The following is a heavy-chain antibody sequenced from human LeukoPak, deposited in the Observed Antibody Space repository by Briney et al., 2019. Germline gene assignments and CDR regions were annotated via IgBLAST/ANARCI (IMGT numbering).Heavy chain of an antibody. V-gene: IGHV3-30-3*01. CDR1: GFTFSSYA. D-gene: IGHD2-2*01. J-gene: IGHJ4*02. Sequence: GGSLRLSCAASGFTFSSYAMHWVRQAPGKGLEWVAVISYDGSNKYYADSVKGRFTISRDNSKNTLYLQMNSLRAEDTAVYYCARVDCSSTSCSAGFDYWGQGTLVTVSS. CDR3: ARVDCSSTSCSAGFDY. CDR2: ISYDGSNK.